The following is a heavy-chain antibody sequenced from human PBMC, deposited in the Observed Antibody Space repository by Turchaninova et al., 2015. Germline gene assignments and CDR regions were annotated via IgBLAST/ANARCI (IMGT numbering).Heavy chain of an antibody. CDR3: ARLAGWLHDY. CDR2: INHSGRT. D-gene: IGHD6-19*01. CDR1: GGSFSGYS. Sequence: QVQLQQWGAGLLKPSATLSLTCAVYGGSFSGYSWSWLRQPPGTGLKWIGEINHSGRTNSTPHLQSRVTISVDTSKNQFSRKLRSGTAADTAVYYCARLAGWLHDYWGQGTLVTVSS. J-gene: IGHJ4*02. V-gene: IGHV4-34*01.